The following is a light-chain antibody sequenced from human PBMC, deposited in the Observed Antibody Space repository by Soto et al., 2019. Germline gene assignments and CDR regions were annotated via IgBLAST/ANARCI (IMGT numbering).Light chain of an antibody. V-gene: IGKV1-6*01. CDR3: LQDYNYPRT. Sequence: AIQMTQSPSSLSASVGDRVTITCRASQGIRNELGWYQQKPGRAPKLLIYGASSLESGVPSRFSGSGSGTDFTLTISSLQPEDSATYFCLQDYNYPRTFGQGTKVEVK. J-gene: IGKJ1*01. CDR2: GAS. CDR1: QGIRNE.